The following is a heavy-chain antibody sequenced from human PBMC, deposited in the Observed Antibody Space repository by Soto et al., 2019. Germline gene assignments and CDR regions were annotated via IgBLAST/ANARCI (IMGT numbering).Heavy chain of an antibody. CDR1: GYSFTSYW. CDR3: ARHIRMNDAFDI. Sequence: PGESLKISFKGSGYSFTSYWISWVRQMPGKGLEWMGRIDPSDSYTNYSPSFQGHVTISADKSISTAYLQWSSLKASDTAMYYCARHIRMNDAFDIWGQGTMVTVSS. D-gene: IGHD1-20*01. CDR2: IDPSDSYT. V-gene: IGHV5-10-1*01. J-gene: IGHJ3*02.